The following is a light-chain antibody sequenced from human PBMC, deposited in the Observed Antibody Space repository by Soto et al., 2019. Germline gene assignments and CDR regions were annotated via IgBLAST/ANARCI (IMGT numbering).Light chain of an antibody. CDR2: DAA. CDR1: QSVSDF. Sequence: EIVLTQSPGTLSLFPGERATLSCRASQSVSDFLAWYQQKPGQAPRLLIYDAAKRAPGIPARFSGSGSGTDFTLTISSLEPEDSAVYYCQQRSSWPIFTFGPGTKV. CDR3: QQRSSWPIFT. V-gene: IGKV3-11*01. J-gene: IGKJ3*01.